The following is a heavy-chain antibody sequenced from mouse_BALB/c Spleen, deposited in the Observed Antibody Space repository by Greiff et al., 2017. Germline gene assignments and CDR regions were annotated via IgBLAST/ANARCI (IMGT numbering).Heavy chain of an antibody. CDR2: IDPANGNT. V-gene: IGHV14-3*02. D-gene: IGHD1-1*01. CDR1: GFTITDPY. Sequence: EVQVVESGAELVKPGASVKLSCTASGFTITDPYMHWVQQRPEQGLEWLGRIDPANGNTKYDPKFQGKATITADTSSNTAYLQLSSLTSEDTAVYCCVPRYDGRSDRGYWDYWGQGTTLTVSA. J-gene: IGHJ2*01. CDR3: VPRYDGRSDRGYWDY.